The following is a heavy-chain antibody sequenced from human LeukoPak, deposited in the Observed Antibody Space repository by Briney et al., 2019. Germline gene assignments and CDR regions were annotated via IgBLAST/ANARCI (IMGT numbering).Heavy chain of an antibody. V-gene: IGHV4-30-2*02. D-gene: IGHD2-15*01. CDR2: IYHSGST. CDR3: TLAGGDAFDI. CDR1: GGSISSGGYS. J-gene: IGHJ3*02. Sequence: SQTLSLTCAVSGGSISSGGYSWSWIRQPPGKGLEWIGYIYHSGSTYYNPSLKSRVTISVDTSKNQFSLKLSSVTAADTAVYYCTLAGGDAFDIWGQGTMVTVSS.